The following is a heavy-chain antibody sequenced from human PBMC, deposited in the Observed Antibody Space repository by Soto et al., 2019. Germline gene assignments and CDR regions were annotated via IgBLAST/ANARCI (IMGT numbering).Heavy chain of an antibody. CDR2: ISASGGST. V-gene: IGHV3-23*01. J-gene: IGHJ5*02. CDR3: SRGSYGSETYYPRAKGNWFDP. D-gene: IGHD3-10*01. CDR1: GFTLSSYV. Sequence: PGGSLRLSCAGSGFTLSSYVMTWLRQAPGKGLECVSSISASGGSTYYADSVKGRFTISRDNSENTLYLQMSSMRADDTAVYYCSRGSYGSETYYPRAKGNWFDPWGQGTLVTVSS.